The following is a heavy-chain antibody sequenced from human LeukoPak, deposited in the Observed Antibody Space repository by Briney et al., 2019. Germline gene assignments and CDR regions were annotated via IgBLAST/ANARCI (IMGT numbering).Heavy chain of an antibody. CDR2: FDPEDGET. J-gene: IGHJ4*02. Sequence: ASVKVSCKVSGYTLTELSMHWVRQAPGKGLEWMGGFDPEDGETIYAQKFQGRVTMTEDTSTDTAYMELSSLRSEDTAVYYCATVRAREYYYDSSGYLYWGQGTLVPVSS. V-gene: IGHV1-24*01. CDR1: GYTLTELS. CDR3: ATVRAREYYYDSSGYLY. D-gene: IGHD3-22*01.